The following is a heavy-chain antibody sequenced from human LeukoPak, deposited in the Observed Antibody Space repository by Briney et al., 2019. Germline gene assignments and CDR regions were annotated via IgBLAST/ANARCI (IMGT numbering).Heavy chain of an antibody. Sequence: PGGSLRLSCAASGFTVSSNYMSWVRQAPGKGLEWVSVIYSGGSTYYADSVKGRFTISRDNSKNTLYLQMNSLRAEDTAVYYCAKGVLRYFDWFSGFDPWGQGTLVTVSS. V-gene: IGHV3-53*01. D-gene: IGHD3-9*01. J-gene: IGHJ5*02. CDR1: GFTVSSNY. CDR3: AKGVLRYFDWFSGFDP. CDR2: IYSGGST.